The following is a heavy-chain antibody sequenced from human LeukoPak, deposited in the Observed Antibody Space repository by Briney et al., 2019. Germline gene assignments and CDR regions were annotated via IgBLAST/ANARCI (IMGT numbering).Heavy chain of an antibody. V-gene: IGHV3-21*01. CDR3: ARDSDIVATIGEFDY. CDR2: ISSSSSYI. CDR1: GFAFSSYS. J-gene: IGHJ4*02. D-gene: IGHD5-12*01. Sequence: GGSLRLSCAASGFAFSSYSMNWVCQAPGKGLEWVSSISSSSSYIYYADSVKGRFTISRDNAKNSLYLQMNSLRAEDTAVYYCARDSDIVATIGEFDYWGQGTLVTVSS.